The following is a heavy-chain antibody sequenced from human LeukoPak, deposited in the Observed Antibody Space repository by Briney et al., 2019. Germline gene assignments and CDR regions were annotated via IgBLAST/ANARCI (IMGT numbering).Heavy chain of an antibody. CDR3: AKFHFYDSQRAFDI. CDR2: ISGSGGST. J-gene: IGHJ3*02. D-gene: IGHD3-22*01. Sequence: GGSLRLSCAASGFTFSSYAMSWVRQAPGKGLEWVSAISGSGGSTYYADSVKGRFTISRDNSKNTLYLQMNSLRAEDTAVYYYAKFHFYDSQRAFDILGQGTMVTVSP. V-gene: IGHV3-23*01. CDR1: GFTFSSYA.